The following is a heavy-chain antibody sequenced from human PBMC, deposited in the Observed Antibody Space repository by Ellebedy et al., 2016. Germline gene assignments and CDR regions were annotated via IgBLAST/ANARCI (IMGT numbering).Heavy chain of an antibody. CDR3: ASVGATDY. CDR1: GFTFSSYS. D-gene: IGHD1-26*01. CDR2: ISSSSSYT. Sequence: GESLKISXAASGFTFSSYSMNWVRQAPGKGLEWVSYISSSSSYTNYADSVKGRFTISRDNAKYSLYLQMNSLRAEDTAVYYCASVGATDYWGQGTLVTVSS. J-gene: IGHJ4*02. V-gene: IGHV3-21*05.